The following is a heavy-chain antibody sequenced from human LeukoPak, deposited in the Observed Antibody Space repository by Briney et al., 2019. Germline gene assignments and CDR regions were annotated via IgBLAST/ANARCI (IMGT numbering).Heavy chain of an antibody. CDR3: VREYFYGMDV. V-gene: IGHV3-72*01. Sequence: GGSLRLSCAASGSPFSTYYMDWVRQAPGKGLEWVGLSRAKGDSYSTEYAASVKGRFSILRDESENSMYLQMNSLKTEDTAVYFCVREYFYGMDVWGQGTTVTVSS. J-gene: IGHJ6*02. CDR1: GSPFSTYY. CDR2: SRAKGDSYST.